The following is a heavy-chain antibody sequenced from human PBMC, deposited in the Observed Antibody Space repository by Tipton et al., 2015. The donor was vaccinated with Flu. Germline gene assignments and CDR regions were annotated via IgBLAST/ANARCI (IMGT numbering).Heavy chain of an antibody. D-gene: IGHD3-16*01. V-gene: IGHV4-61*02. CDR3: ARMGDAFDI. CDR2: IYTSGST. Sequence: TLSLTCTVSGGSISGGSYYWSWIRQPAGKGLEWIGRIYTSGSTNYNPSLKSRVTISVDTSKNQFSLKLSSVTAADTAVYYCARMGDAFDIWGQGTMVTVSS. CDR1: GGSISGGSYY. J-gene: IGHJ3*02.